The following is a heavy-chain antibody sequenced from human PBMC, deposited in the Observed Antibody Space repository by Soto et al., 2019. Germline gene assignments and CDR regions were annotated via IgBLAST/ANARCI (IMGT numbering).Heavy chain of an antibody. J-gene: IGHJ4*02. CDR3: AGSRITGTTWSFDY. CDR1: GYSFTNYW. D-gene: IGHD1-20*01. Sequence: LGESLKISCKGSGYSFTNYWIGWVRQMPGKGLEWMGIIYPGDSDTRYRPSFQGQVTISADKSISTAYLQWSSLKASDTAMYYCAGSRITGTTWSFDYWGQGTLVTVSS. V-gene: IGHV5-51*01. CDR2: IYPGDSDT.